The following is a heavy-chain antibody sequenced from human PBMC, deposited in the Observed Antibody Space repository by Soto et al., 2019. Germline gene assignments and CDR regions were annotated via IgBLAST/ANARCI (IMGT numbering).Heavy chain of an antibody. Sequence: EVQLLESGGDLVQPGGSLRLSCAATGFTFSSYAISWVRQAPGKGLEWVSGISSSGGSTYYADSVKGRFTISRDNSKNTLYLQMNSLRAEDTAVYYCAKQPMTTVTTDAFDIWGQGTMVTVSS. CDR1: GFTFSSYA. D-gene: IGHD4-17*01. J-gene: IGHJ3*02. CDR3: AKQPMTTVTTDAFDI. CDR2: ISSSGGST. V-gene: IGHV3-23*01.